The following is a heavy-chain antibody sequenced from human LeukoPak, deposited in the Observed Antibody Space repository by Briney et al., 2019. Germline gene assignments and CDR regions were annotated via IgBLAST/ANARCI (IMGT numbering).Heavy chain of an antibody. CDR3: ASLPVGARVY. J-gene: IGHJ4*02. CDR2: ISGGGGST. Sequence: GGSLRPSCAASGFTFTSYSMNWVRQAPGKGLEWVSTISGGGGSTYYADSVKGRFTISRDNSKNTLYLQVNSLRAEDTAVYYCASLPVGARVYWGQGTLVTVSS. V-gene: IGHV3-23*01. CDR1: GFTFTSYS. D-gene: IGHD1-26*01.